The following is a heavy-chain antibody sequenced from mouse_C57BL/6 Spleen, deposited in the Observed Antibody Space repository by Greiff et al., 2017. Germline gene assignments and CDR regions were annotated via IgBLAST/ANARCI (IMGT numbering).Heavy chain of an antibody. CDR1: GYTFTSYW. V-gene: IGHV1-64*01. Sequence: QVQLRQPGAELVKPGASVKLSCKASGYTFTSYWMHWVKQRPGQGLEWIGMIHPNSGSTNYNEKFKSKATLTVDKSSSTAYMQLSSLTSEDSAVYYCARAYGNYDYAMDYWGQGTSVTVSS. J-gene: IGHJ4*01. D-gene: IGHD2-1*01. CDR2: IHPNSGST. CDR3: ARAYGNYDYAMDY.